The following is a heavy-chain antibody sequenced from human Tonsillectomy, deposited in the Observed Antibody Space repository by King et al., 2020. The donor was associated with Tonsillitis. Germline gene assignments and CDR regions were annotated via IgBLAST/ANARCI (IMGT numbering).Heavy chain of an antibody. V-gene: IGHV4-39*01. D-gene: IGHD6-19*01. CDR2: IFYSGNT. CDR1: GDSISGSSYY. Sequence: QLQESGPGLVKPSETLSLTCTVSGDSISGSSYYWGWIRQPPGKGLEWIGSIFYSGNTYYNPSLKSRVTISVDTSKNQFSLELSSVTAADTAVYYCASSRYSSGWYGDYWGQGTLVTVSS. CDR3: ASSRYSSGWYGDY. J-gene: IGHJ4*02.